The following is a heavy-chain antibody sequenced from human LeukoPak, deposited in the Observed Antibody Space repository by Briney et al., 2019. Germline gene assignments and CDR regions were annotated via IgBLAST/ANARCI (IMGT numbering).Heavy chain of an antibody. J-gene: IGHJ4*02. Sequence: ASVKVSCKASGGTFSSYAISWVRQAPGQGLEWMGGIIPIFGTANYAQKFQGRVTITADESTSTAYMELSSLRSEDTAVYYCARSLDDVGMPGYWGQGTLVTVSS. D-gene: IGHD2-2*01. CDR2: IIPIFGTA. V-gene: IGHV1-69*01. CDR3: ARSLDDVGMPGY. CDR1: GGTFSSYA.